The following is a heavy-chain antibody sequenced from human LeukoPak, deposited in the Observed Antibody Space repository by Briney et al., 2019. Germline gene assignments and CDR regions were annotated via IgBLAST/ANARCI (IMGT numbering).Heavy chain of an antibody. D-gene: IGHD3-16*02. CDR2: IYSGGST. V-gene: IGHV3-53*05. CDR1: GFTVSSNY. CDR3: AKGMITFGGVIATNFDY. Sequence: PGGSLRLSCAASGFTVSSNYMSWVRQAPGKGLEWVSVIYSGGSTYYADSVKGRFTISRDNAKNSLYLQMNSLRAEDTALYYCAKGMITFGGVIATNFDYWGQGTLVTVSS. J-gene: IGHJ4*02.